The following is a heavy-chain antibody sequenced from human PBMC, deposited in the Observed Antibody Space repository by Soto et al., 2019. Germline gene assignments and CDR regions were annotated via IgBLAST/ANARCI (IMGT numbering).Heavy chain of an antibody. CDR3: ARCVGAVAGSN. D-gene: IGHD6-19*01. CDR2: IKGDGSEK. Sequence: EVQLVESGGGLVQPGGSLRLSCVASGFTLSSYWMSWVRQAPGKGPEWVANIKGDGSEKYYADSVKGRFTISRDNAKNSPLLEMNSLRAEDTALYYCARCVGAVAGSNLGQGTLVTVSS. V-gene: IGHV3-7*05. CDR1: GFTLSSYW. J-gene: IGHJ1*01.